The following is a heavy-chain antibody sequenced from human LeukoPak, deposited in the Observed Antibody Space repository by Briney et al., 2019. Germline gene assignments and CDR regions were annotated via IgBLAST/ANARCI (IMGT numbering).Heavy chain of an antibody. CDR1: GFTFSSYA. Sequence: GGSLRLSCAASGFTFSSYAITWVRQAPGKGLEWLSAISDSGDRTYYADSVKGRFTISRDNSKNALYLQMNSLRAEDTAVYYCARASAVLMVYSTWGQGTLVTVSS. CDR2: ISDSGDRT. V-gene: IGHV3-23*01. D-gene: IGHD2-8*01. J-gene: IGHJ5*02. CDR3: ARASAVLMVYST.